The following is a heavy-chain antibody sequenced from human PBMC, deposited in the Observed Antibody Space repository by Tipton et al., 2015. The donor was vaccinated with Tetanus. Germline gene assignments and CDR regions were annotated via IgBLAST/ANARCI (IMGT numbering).Heavy chain of an antibody. CDR2: IYYTELT. D-gene: IGHD1-26*01. CDR1: GASINAGGYL. V-gene: IGHV4-31*02. Sequence: RSLRLSCTVSGASINAGGYLWTWVRQHPGKGLEWIGNIYYTELTSYTPSLNSRVSISVDTSKNQFSLRLTSVTAADTAVYFCARGLPREPFYLDYWGQGKQVTVSS. CDR3: ARGLPREPFYLDY. J-gene: IGHJ4*02.